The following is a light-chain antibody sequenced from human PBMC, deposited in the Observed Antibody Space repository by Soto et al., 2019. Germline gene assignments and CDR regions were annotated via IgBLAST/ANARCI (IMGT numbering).Light chain of an antibody. CDR2: TAS. V-gene: IGKV1-5*01. Sequence: DIQMTHSPSSLSASVGDRVAIACRASQSISTSVNWYQQKAGKAPNLLIYTASNLESGVPSRFSGSGSGTEFILTINSLQPDDFATYYCQHYNSYSEAFGQGTKVDI. J-gene: IGKJ1*01. CDR1: QSISTS. CDR3: QHYNSYSEA.